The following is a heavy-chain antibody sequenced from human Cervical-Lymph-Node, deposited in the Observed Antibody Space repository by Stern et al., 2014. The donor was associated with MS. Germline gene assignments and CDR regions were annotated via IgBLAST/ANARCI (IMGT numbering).Heavy chain of an antibody. J-gene: IGHJ4*02. Sequence: LQLQESGPGLVKPSETLSLTCAVSGDSISSYTHYWAWLRQPPGKGLEWIGSLYYSGPSSYTPSPKSPVTISVDTSKNHFSLGLNSVTAADTAVYYCAKHACTGAACPFDLWGQGTLVTVSS. D-gene: IGHD2-8*02. CDR2: LYYSGPS. CDR3: AKHACTGAACPFDL. CDR1: GDSISSYTHY. V-gene: IGHV4-39*01.